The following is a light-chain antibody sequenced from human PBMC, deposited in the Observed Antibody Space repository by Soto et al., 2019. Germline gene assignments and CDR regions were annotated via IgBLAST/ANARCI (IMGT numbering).Light chain of an antibody. V-gene: IGKV1D-12*01. CDR1: RDLSGW. Sequence: DIHMTQTPSSLSASVGDRVTITCRASRDLSGWLAWYQQKPGKAPKLLISAASSLQSGVPSRFSGSGSGTDFTLTIRSLQPEDFATYYCQQPISFPITFGQGTRLEIK. J-gene: IGKJ5*01. CDR2: AAS. CDR3: QQPISFPIT.